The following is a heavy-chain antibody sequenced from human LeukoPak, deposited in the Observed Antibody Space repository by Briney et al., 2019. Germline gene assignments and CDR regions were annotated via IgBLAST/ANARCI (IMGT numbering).Heavy chain of an antibody. Sequence: PTGGSLRLSCAASGFTFSSYEMNWVRQAPGKGLEWVSYISSSGSTIYYADSVKGRFTISRDNAKSSLYLQMNSLRAEDTAVYYCVTPTSPQDDAFDIWGQGTMVTVSS. J-gene: IGHJ3*02. CDR3: VTPTSPQDDAFDI. CDR2: ISSSGSTI. V-gene: IGHV3-48*03. CDR1: GFTFSSYE. D-gene: IGHD6-6*01.